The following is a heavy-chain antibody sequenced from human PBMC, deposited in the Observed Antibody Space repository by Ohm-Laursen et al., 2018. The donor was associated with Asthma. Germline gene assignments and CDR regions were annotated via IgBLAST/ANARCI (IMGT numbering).Heavy chain of an antibody. J-gene: IGHJ1*01. Sequence: GSLRLSCAAPGYTFSRYSIHWVRQVPGKGLEGVASISTASTFIYYADSVRGRFTTSRDNAKNSVYLQMNSLRAEDTALYYCARIGPEWELPGREYSLHHWGQGTQVTVSS. D-gene: IGHD1-26*01. V-gene: IGHV3-21*01. CDR3: ARIGPEWELPGREYSLHH. CDR1: GYTFSRYS. CDR2: ISTASTFI.